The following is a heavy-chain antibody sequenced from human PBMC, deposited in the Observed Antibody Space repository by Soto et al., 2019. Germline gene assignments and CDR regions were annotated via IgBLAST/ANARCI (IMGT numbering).Heavy chain of an antibody. CDR1: GGTFSSYA. CDR3: ALTTQGGVTIFGVARGPSRSPFDY. D-gene: IGHD3-3*01. CDR2: IIPIFGTA. V-gene: IGHV1-69*01. J-gene: IGHJ4*02. Sequence: GASVKVSCKASGGTFSSYAISWVRQAPGQGLEWMGGIIPIFGTANYAQKFQGRVTITADESTSTAYMELSSLRSEDTAVYYCALTTQGGVTIFGVARGPSRSPFDYWGQGTLVTVSS.